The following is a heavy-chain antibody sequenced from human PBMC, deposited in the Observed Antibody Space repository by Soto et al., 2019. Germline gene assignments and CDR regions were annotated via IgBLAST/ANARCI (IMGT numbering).Heavy chain of an antibody. V-gene: IGHV4-39*01. J-gene: IGHJ6*02. D-gene: IGHD6-19*01. Sequence: SETLSLTCTVSGGSISSSSYYWCWIRQPPGKGLEWIGSIYYSGSTYYNPSLKSRVTISVDTSKNQFSLKLSSVTAADTAVYYCARPYSSGPAGYYYYYGMDVWGQGTTVTVSS. CDR3: ARPYSSGPAGYYYYYGMDV. CDR2: IYYSGST. CDR1: GGSISSSSYY.